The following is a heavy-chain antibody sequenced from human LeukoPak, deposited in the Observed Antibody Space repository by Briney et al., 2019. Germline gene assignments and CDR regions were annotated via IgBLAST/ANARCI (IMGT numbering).Heavy chain of an antibody. CDR1: GFSVTNNY. J-gene: IGHJ4*02. D-gene: IGHD5-24*01. Sequence: GGSLRLSCAVSGFSVTNNYMSWVRQAPGKGLEWVSVFYVGGTTYYADSVKGRFTISRDNSENTLYLQMKSLRAEDTAVYYCARGDGYNFFDYWGQGTLVTVSS. CDR2: FYVGGTT. CDR3: ARGDGYNFFDY. V-gene: IGHV3-53*01.